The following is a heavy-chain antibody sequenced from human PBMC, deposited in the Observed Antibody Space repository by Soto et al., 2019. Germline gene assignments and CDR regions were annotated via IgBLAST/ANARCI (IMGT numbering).Heavy chain of an antibody. CDR1: GFTFSSYG. Sequence: GGALRLSCAASGFTFSSYGMTWVRQAPGKGLEWVSFSSATGAGTYYADSVKGRFTISRDNSKNTLYLQMTSLRADDTAVYYCAKDRRAGGNYGFYSDFWGQGALVTVSS. CDR2: SSATGAGT. D-gene: IGHD1-7*01. CDR3: AKDRRAGGNYGFYSDF. J-gene: IGHJ4*02. V-gene: IGHV3-23*01.